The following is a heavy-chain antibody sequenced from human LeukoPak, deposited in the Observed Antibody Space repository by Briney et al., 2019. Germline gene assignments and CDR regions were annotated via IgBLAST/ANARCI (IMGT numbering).Heavy chain of an antibody. CDR1: GFTFRSYA. V-gene: IGHV3-30*04. CDR3: ARGGGTTDSAWYGYYFDH. J-gene: IGHJ4*02. CDR2: ISCDGTNK. Sequence: GGALILSCAVSGFTFRSYAMHWVRQAPGKGLEWVAVISCDGTNKYYAASVKGRFTMSRDNSKNTLYVQMNSLRPEDTAVYYCARGGGTTDSAWYGYYFDHWGQGTLVTVSS. D-gene: IGHD6-19*01.